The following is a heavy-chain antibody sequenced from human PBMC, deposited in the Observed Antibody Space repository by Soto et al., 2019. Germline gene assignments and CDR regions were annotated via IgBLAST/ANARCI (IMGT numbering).Heavy chain of an antibody. CDR1: GYTFTSCA. V-gene: IGHV1-3*01. J-gene: IGHJ6*03. Sequence: AASVKVSCKASGYTFTSCAMHWVRQAPGQRLEWMGWINAGNGNTKYSQKFQGRVTITRDTSASTAYMELSSLRSEDTAVYYCARGGLRDYYYYMDVWGKGTTVTVSS. CDR3: ARGGLRDYYYYMDV. D-gene: IGHD4-17*01. CDR2: INAGNGNT.